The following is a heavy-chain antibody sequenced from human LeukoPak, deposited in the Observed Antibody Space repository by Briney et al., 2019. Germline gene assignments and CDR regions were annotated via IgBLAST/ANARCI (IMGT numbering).Heavy chain of an antibody. CDR2: TEEDENEK. V-gene: IGHV3-7*03. D-gene: IGHD6-13*01. CDR3: ARGAGNSAAGRRNVFEY. Sequence: GGSLRLSCAASGFSFSRYWMSWVRQAPGKGLEWVANTEEDENEKYYMDSVKGRFTISRDNAKNLLYLQMNSLRIEDTALYYCARGAGNSAAGRRNVFEYWGQGALVTVSS. J-gene: IGHJ4*02. CDR1: GFSFSRYW.